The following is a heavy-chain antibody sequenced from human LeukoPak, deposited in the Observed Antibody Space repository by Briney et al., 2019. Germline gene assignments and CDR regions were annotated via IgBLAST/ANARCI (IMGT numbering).Heavy chain of an antibody. CDR2: IYYSGST. J-gene: IGHJ4*02. CDR3: ARGRGSGYRTYFDY. Sequence: SETLSLTCAVYGGSFSGYYWSWIRQPPGKGLEWIGSIYYSGSTYYNPSLKSRVTISVDTSKNQFSLKLSSVTAADTAVYYCARGRGSGYRTYFDYWGQGTLVTVSS. D-gene: IGHD3-22*01. CDR1: GGSFSGYY. V-gene: IGHV4-34*01.